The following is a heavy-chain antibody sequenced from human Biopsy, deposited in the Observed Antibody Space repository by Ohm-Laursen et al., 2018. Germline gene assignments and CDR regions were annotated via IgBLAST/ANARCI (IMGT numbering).Heavy chain of an antibody. CDR1: GGSISGSS. D-gene: IGHD6-19*01. CDR2: ISYGGST. V-gene: IGHV4-59*08. J-gene: IGHJ3*02. CDR3: AKHGSGWTGDDALHI. Sequence: SDTLSLTCIVSGGSISGSSWSWIRQAPGRGLEWGGYISYGGSTRNNPSLKSRITISVDTSKNQISLKVTSVTAADTAVYYCAKHGSGWTGDDALHIWGQGTMVTVSS.